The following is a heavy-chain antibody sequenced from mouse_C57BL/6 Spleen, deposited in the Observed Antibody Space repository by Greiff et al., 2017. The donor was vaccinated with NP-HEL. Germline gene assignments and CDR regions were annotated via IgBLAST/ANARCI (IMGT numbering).Heavy chain of an antibody. J-gene: IGHJ1*03. CDR2: ISDGGSYT. D-gene: IGHD3-3*01. Sequence: EVMLVESGGGLVKPGGSLKLSCAASGFTFSSYAMSWVRQTPEKRLEWVATISDGGSYTYYPDNVKGRFTISRDNAKNNLYLQMSHLKSEDTAMYYCARGEATTRAWYFDVWGTGTTVTVSS. CDR1: GFTFSSYA. V-gene: IGHV5-4*03. CDR3: ARGEATTRAWYFDV.